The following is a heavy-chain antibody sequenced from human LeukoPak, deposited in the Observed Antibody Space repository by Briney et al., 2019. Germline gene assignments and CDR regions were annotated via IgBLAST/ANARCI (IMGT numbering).Heavy chain of an antibody. CDR2: IRSKANSYAT. Sequence: GGSLKLSCAASGFTFSGSAMHWVRQVSGKGLEWVGRIRSKANSYATAYAASVKGRFTISRDDSKNTAYPQMNSLKTEDTAVYYCTRPPKGGFDPWGQGTLVTVSS. CDR1: GFTFSGSA. CDR3: TRPPKGGFDP. J-gene: IGHJ5*02. V-gene: IGHV3-73*01.